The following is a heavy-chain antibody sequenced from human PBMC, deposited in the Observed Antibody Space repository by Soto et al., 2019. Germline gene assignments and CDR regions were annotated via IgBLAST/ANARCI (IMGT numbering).Heavy chain of an antibody. J-gene: IGHJ5*02. CDR2: IYSSGNT. CDR3: ARGQRFSDWFDP. Sequence: SETLSLTCSVSGGTISGYYWTWIRQPAGKGLEWIGRIYSSGNTKYNPSLQNRVTMSLDTSNNQFSLRLTSVTAADTAVYYCARGQRFSDWFDPWGQGTLVTVSS. D-gene: IGHD3-3*01. CDR1: GGTISGYY. V-gene: IGHV4-4*07.